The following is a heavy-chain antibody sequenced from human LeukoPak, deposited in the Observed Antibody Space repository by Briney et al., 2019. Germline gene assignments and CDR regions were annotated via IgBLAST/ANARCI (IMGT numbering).Heavy chain of an antibody. Sequence: ASVKVSCKASGYTFTDYYMHWVRQAPGQGLEWMGVINPRGGSTTYAQKFQGRVTMTRDTSTSTFYMVLSSLKSEDTAIYYCARAGGSRSPLDYWGQGTLVTVSS. V-gene: IGHV1-46*01. CDR1: GYTFTDYY. J-gene: IGHJ4*02. CDR3: ARAGGSRSPLDY. CDR2: INPRGGST. D-gene: IGHD6-6*01.